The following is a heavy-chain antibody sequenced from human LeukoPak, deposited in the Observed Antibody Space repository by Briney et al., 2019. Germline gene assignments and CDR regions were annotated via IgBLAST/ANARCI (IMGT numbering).Heavy chain of an antibody. CDR1: GFTFSSYS. D-gene: IGHD3-22*01. J-gene: IGHJ4*02. Sequence: SGGSLRLSCAASGFTFSSYSMNWVRQAPGKGLEWVSSISSSSSYIYYADSVKGRFTISRDNAKNSLYLQMNSLRAEDTAVYYCARNYYYDSSGYYPPHDYWGQGTLVTVSP. CDR2: ISSSSSYI. V-gene: IGHV3-21*01. CDR3: ARNYYYDSSGYYPPHDY.